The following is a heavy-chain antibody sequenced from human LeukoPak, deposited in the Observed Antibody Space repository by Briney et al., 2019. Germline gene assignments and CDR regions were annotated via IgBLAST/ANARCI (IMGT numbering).Heavy chain of an antibody. CDR1: GFSFSSYG. CDR3: AREGIAVAGTNHDAFDI. D-gene: IGHD6-19*01. Sequence: PGRSLRLSCAASGFSFSSYGMRWVRQAPGKGLEWVAVIWYDGSNKYYADSVKGRFTISRDNSKNTLYLQMNSLRAEDTAVYYCAREGIAVAGTNHDAFDIWGQGTMVTVSS. V-gene: IGHV3-33*01. CDR2: IWYDGSNK. J-gene: IGHJ3*02.